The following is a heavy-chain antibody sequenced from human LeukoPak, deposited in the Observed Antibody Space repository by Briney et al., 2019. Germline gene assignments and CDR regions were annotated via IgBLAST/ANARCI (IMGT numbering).Heavy chain of an antibody. J-gene: IGHJ4*02. CDR2: IYHSGTT. Sequence: SETLSLTCTVSGGSISGYYWSWIRQCPGKGLEWIGYIYHSGTTNYNPSLKSRVTISVDTSKNQFSLKLSSVTAADTAVYYCARERAAGLFDYWGQGTLVTFSS. V-gene: IGHV4-59*01. CDR3: ARERAAGLFDY. CDR1: GGSISGYY. D-gene: IGHD6-13*01.